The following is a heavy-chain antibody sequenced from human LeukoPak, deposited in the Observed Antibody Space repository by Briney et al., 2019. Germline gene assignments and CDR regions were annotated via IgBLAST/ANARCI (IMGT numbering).Heavy chain of an antibody. CDR3: ARDGGNNSWYGMDV. V-gene: IGHV3-66*01. D-gene: IGHD4-23*01. CDR2: IYRVGST. J-gene: IGHJ6*02. Sequence: GGSLRLSCAASGFTVSSNCMSWVRQAPGKGLEWVSIIYRVGSTFYADSVEGRFTISRDNSKNTLYLQMNSLRVEDTAIYYCARDGGNNSWYGMDVWGQGTTVTVSS. CDR1: GFTVSSNC.